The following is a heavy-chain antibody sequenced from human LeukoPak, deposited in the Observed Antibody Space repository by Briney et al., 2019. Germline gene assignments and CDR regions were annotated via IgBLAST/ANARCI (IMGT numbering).Heavy chain of an antibody. Sequence: TGGSLRLSCAASGFTFSTYNMNWVRQAPGKGLEWVSSIGTVRDMYYVDSVKGRFAISRDNAKNSLYLQMDSLRDEDTAVYYCAREASRIKDMDLWGQGTTVTVSS. J-gene: IGHJ6*02. CDR3: AREASRIKDMDL. CDR1: GFTFSTYN. CDR2: IGTVRDM. V-gene: IGHV3-21*01. D-gene: IGHD2-15*01.